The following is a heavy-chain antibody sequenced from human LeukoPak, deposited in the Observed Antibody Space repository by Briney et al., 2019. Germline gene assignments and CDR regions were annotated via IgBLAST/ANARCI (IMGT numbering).Heavy chain of an antibody. J-gene: IGHJ4*02. CDR2: IRSDESNK. CDR1: GFTFSNYG. V-gene: IGHV3-30*02. Sequence: GGSLRLSCAASGFTFSNYGMHWVRQAPGKGLEWVAFIRSDESNKYYADSVKGRFTISRDNSKNTLYLQMNSLKAEDTAVYYCASTMVRGVFGLTDYWGQGTLVTVSS. D-gene: IGHD3-10*01. CDR3: ASTMVRGVFGLTDY.